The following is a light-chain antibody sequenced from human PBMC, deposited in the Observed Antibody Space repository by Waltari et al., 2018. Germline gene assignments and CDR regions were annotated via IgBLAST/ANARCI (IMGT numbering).Light chain of an antibody. V-gene: IGLV4-69*01. CDR3: QTWGTGGV. J-gene: IGLJ3*02. CDR2: VNSDGSH. Sequence: QVVLTQAPSASASLGDSVRLTCTLSSGHSNYAIAWLQQQPEKGPRYLMKVNSDGSHSEGGDIPHRFSCSSSGAERYLIISNLQSEDEADYYCQTWGTGGVFGGGTKLTVL. CDR1: SGHSNYA.